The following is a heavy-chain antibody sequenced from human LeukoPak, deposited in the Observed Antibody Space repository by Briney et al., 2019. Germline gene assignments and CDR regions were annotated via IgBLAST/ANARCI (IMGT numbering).Heavy chain of an antibody. CDR3: ASIAVAVLGDY. V-gene: IGHV1-2*02. CDR1: GYIFTSYY. CDR2: INPESGGT. D-gene: IGHD6-19*01. Sequence: SVMVSCKASGYIFTSYYIHWVRQAPGQELEWMGWINPESGGTNYAQSFQDRVTMTRDTSISTAYMELSRLRSDDTAVYYCASIAVAVLGDYWGQGTLVTVSS. J-gene: IGHJ4*02.